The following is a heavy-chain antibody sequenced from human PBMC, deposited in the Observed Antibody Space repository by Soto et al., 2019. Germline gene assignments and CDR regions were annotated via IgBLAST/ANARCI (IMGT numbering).Heavy chain of an antibody. Sequence: ASVKVSCKASGYTFTGYYMHWVRQAPGQGLEWMGWINPNSGGTNYAQKFQGRVTMTRDTSISTAYMELSRLRSDDTAVYYCARELYDSSGYYSDYYGMDVWGQGTTVTVSS. CDR2: INPNSGGT. J-gene: IGHJ6*02. D-gene: IGHD3-22*01. V-gene: IGHV1-2*02. CDR1: GYTFTGYY. CDR3: ARELYDSSGYYSDYYGMDV.